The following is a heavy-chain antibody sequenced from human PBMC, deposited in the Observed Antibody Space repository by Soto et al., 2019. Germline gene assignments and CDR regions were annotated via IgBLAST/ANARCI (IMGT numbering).Heavy chain of an antibody. V-gene: IGHV3-23*01. J-gene: IGHJ4*02. Sequence: EVQLLESGGGLVQPGGSLRLSCAASGFTFSSYAMSWVRQAPGKGLEWVSAISGSGGSTYYADSVKGRFTISRDNSKNTLYLQMNGLRAEDTAVYYCAKDYEGFSGGTPISSFDSWGQGPLVTASS. CDR3: AKDYEGFSGGTPISSFDS. D-gene: IGHD2-15*01. CDR1: GFTFSSYA. CDR2: ISGSGGST.